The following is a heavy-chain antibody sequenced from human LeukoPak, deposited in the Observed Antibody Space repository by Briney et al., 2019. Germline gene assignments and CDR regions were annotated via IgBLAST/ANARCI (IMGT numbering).Heavy chain of an antibody. V-gene: IGHV4-39*07. D-gene: IGHD1-26*01. J-gene: IGHJ4*02. CDR3: ARVFPVGATRVFDY. CDR2: IYYSGST. Sequence: PSETLSLTCTVSGGSISSSSYYWGWIRQPPGKGLEWIGSIYYSGSTYYNPSLKSRVTISVDTSKNQFSLKLSSVTAADTAVYYCARVFPVGATRVFDYWGQGTLVTVSS. CDR1: GGSISSSSYY.